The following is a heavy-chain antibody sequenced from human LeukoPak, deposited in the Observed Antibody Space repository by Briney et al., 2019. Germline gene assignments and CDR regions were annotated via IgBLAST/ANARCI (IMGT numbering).Heavy chain of an antibody. CDR3: AKDPNGDHIGTFDI. V-gene: IGHV3-23*01. J-gene: IGHJ3*02. D-gene: IGHD4-17*01. CDR1: GFTFSNYA. CDR2: ISGSGGST. Sequence: PGGSLRLSYAASGFTFSNYAMSWVRQAPGKGLEWVSGISGSGGSTYYADSVKGRFTISRDNSKNALYLQMNSLRAEDTAVYYCAKDPNGDHIGTFDIWGQGTMVTVSS.